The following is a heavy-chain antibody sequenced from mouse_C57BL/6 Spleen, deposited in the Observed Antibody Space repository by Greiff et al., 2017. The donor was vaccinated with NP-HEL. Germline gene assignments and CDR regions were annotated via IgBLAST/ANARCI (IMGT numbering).Heavy chain of an antibody. CDR1: GYTFTGYW. D-gene: IGHD1-1*01. V-gene: IGHV1-9*01. CDR3: ARRFVTTVVAHDYYAMDY. J-gene: IGHJ4*01. Sequence: QVQLQQSGAELMKPGASVKLSCKATGYTFTGYWIEWVKQRPGHGLEWIGEILPGSGSTNYNEKFKGKATFTADTSSNTAYMQLSSLTTEDSAIYYCARRFVTTVVAHDYYAMDYWGQGTSFTVSS. CDR2: ILPGSGST.